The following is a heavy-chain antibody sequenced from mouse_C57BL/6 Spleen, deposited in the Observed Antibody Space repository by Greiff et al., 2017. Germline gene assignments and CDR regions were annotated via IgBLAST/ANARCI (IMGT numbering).Heavy chain of an antibody. D-gene: IGHD2-13*01. CDR1: GYTFTDYY. CDR2: IYPGSGNT. V-gene: IGHV1-76*01. CDR3: ARDYSYYFDY. Sequence: QVQLQQSGAELVRPGASVKLSCKASGYTFTDYYINWVKQRPGQGLEWIARIYPGSGNTYYNEKFKGKATLTAEKSSRTAYMQLSSLTSEDSAVYFCARDYSYYFDYWGQGTTLTVSS. J-gene: IGHJ2*01.